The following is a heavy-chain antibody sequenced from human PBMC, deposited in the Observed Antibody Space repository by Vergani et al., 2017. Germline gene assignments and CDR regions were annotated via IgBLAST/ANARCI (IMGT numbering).Heavy chain of an antibody. CDR3: ARLXANKYCSSTSCYGGYYYYYGMDV. V-gene: IGHV1-8*03. Sequence: QVQLVQSGAEVKKPGASVKVSCKASGYTFTSYDINWVRQATGQGLEWMGWMNPNSGNTGYAQKFQGRVTITRNTSISTAYMELSSLRSEDTAVYYCARLXANKYCSSTSCYGGYYYYYGMDVWGQGTTVTVSS. CDR1: GYTFTSYD. J-gene: IGHJ6*02. CDR2: MNPNSGNT. D-gene: IGHD2-2*01.